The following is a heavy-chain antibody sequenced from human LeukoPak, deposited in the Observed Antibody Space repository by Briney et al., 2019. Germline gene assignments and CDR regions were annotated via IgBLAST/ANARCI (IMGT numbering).Heavy chain of an antibody. Sequence: GGSLRLSCAASGFTFSIYAMHWVRQAPGKGLEYVSAITSNGGSAYYANSVKGRFTISRDNSKNTLYLQMGSLRAEDMAVYYCARENCDSTTCYKTVDYWGQGTLVTVSS. V-gene: IGHV3-64*01. D-gene: IGHD2-2*02. CDR3: ARENCDSTTCYKTVDY. J-gene: IGHJ4*02. CDR1: GFTFSIYA. CDR2: ITSNGGSA.